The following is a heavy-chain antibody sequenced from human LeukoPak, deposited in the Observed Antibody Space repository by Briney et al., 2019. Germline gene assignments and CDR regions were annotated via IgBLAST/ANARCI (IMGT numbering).Heavy chain of an antibody. V-gene: IGHV4-4*09. D-gene: IGHD2-2*01. CDR1: GGSISSYY. Sequence: SETLSLTCTVSGGSISSYYWSWIRQPPGKGLEWIGYIYTSGSTNYNPSLKSRVTISVDTSKNQFSLKLSSVTAADAAVYYCARHSRYCSSTSCYSYWFDPRGQGTLVTVSS. CDR2: IYTSGST. J-gene: IGHJ5*02. CDR3: ARHSRYCSSTSCYSYWFDP.